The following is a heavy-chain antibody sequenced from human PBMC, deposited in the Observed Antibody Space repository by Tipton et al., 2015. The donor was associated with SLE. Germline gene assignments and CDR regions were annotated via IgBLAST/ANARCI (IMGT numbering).Heavy chain of an antibody. V-gene: IGHV4-61*02. CDR2: IYTSGST. Sequence: TLSLTCTVSGGSVSSTTYYWSWIRQPAGKGLEWIGRIYTSGSTSYNPSLKSRVTISVNTSKNQFSLKLSSVTAAYTAVYYCARDQRTVAGRGYFDYWGQGTLVTVSS. CDR1: GGSVSSTTYY. J-gene: IGHJ4*02. D-gene: IGHD6-19*01. CDR3: ARDQRTVAGRGYFDY.